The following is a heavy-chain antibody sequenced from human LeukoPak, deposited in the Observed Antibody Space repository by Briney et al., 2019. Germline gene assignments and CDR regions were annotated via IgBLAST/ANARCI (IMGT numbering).Heavy chain of an antibody. CDR3: AKVKSELVFVMSFDY. CDR2: ISSGGGTII. J-gene: IGHJ4*02. Sequence: GGSLRLSCAASGFSFNDYYMTWMRQAPGKGLEWVSYISSGGGTIIYYADSVKGRFTISKDNAKNSLYLQMNSLRAEDTAFYYCAKVKSELVFVMSFDYWGQGALVTVSS. D-gene: IGHD6-13*01. V-gene: IGHV3-11*01. CDR1: GFSFNDYY.